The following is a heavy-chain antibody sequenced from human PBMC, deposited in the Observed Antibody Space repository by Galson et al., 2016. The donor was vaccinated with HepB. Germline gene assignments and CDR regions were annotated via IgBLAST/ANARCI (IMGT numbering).Heavy chain of an antibody. CDR3: ARGYSYGGGIY. Sequence: TLSLTCTVSGGSISSADYYWSWIRQHAGKGLEWIWYIYYSGSTYYNPSLKSRVTMSIDTSKNQFSLKMTSVTAADTSVYYCARGYSYGGGIYWGRGTLVTVSS. J-gene: IGHJ1*01. CDR1: GGSISSADYY. V-gene: IGHV4-31*03. D-gene: IGHD5-18*01. CDR2: IYYSGST.